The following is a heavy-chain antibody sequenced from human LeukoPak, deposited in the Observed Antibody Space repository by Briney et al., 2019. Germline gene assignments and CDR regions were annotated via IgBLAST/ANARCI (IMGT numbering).Heavy chain of an antibody. CDR2: IYYSGST. CDR3: AREVAVAGYYYYYYMDV. V-gene: IGHV4-59*01. Sequence: SETLSLTCTVSSGSISGYYWSWIRQPPGKGLEYLGYIYYSGSTNYNPSLKSRVTISVDTSKNQFSLKLSSVTAADTAVYYCAREVAVAGYYYYYYMDVWGKGTTVTISS. D-gene: IGHD6-19*01. J-gene: IGHJ6*03. CDR1: SGSISGYY.